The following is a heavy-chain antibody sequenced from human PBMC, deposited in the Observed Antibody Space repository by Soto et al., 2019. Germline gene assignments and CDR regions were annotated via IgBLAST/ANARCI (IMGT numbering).Heavy chain of an antibody. V-gene: IGHV5-10-1*01. CDR1: GYSFTSYW. CDR3: ARHPYCSGGSCYSXAHKQKHYYYGMDV. D-gene: IGHD2-15*01. Sequence: GESLKISCKGSGYSFTSYWISWVRQMPGKGLEWMGRIDPSDSYTNYSPSFQGHVTISADKSISTAYLQWSSLKASDTAMYYCARHPYCSGGSCYSXAHKQKHYYYGMDVWGQGTTVTVSS. J-gene: IGHJ6*02. CDR2: IDPSDSYT.